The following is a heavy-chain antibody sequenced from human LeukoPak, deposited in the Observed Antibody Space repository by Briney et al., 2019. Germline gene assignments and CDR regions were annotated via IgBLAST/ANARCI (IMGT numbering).Heavy chain of an antibody. Sequence: GASVKVSCKASVYTFTSYGISWVRQAPGQGLEWMGWMNPNSGNTGYAQKFQGRVTMTRNTSISTAYMELSSLRSEDTAVYYCARGCIAAEGNYYYYYMDVWGKGTTVTVSS. CDR2: MNPNSGNT. V-gene: IGHV1-8*02. CDR1: VYTFTSYG. J-gene: IGHJ6*03. CDR3: ARGCIAAEGNYYYYYMDV. D-gene: IGHD6-13*01.